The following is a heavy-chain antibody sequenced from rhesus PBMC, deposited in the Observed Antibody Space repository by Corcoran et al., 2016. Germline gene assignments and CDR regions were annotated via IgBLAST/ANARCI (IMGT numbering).Heavy chain of an antibody. CDR3: AIDRTRMITVTHDAFDF. CDR2: INGNRGST. CDR1: GGSFSSYW. J-gene: IGHJ3*01. V-gene: IGHV4-80*01. D-gene: IGHD3-9*01. Sequence: QVQLQESGPGLVKPSETLSLTCAVSGGSFSSYWWSWIRQPPGKGLEWIGEINGNRGSTNYNPSLKSRVTCSKDASRNQFSLELRSVTAADTAVYYCAIDRTRMITVTHDAFDFWGQGLRVTVSS.